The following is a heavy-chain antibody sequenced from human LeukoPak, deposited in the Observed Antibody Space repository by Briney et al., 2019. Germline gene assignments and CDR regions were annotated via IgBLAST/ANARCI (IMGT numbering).Heavy chain of an antibody. CDR1: GFTFSSYG. D-gene: IGHD5-12*01. Sequence: PGGSLRLSCAASGFTFSSYGMHWVRQAPGKGLEWVAFIRYDGSNKYYADSVKGRFTISRDNSKNTLYLQMNSLRAEDTAVYYCAKDQGYSGYDYYLFDYWGQGTLVTVSS. V-gene: IGHV3-30*02. CDR2: IRYDGSNK. CDR3: AKDQGYSGYDYYLFDY. J-gene: IGHJ4*02.